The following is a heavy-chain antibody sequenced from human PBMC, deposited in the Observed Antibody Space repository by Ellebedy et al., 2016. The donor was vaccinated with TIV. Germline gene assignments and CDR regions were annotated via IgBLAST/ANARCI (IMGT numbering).Heavy chain of an antibody. J-gene: IGHJ4*02. CDR2: IWYDGSSI. D-gene: IGHD5-12*01. V-gene: IGHV3-33*01. Sequence: GESLKIPXAASGFTFSSYGMHWVRQAPGKGLEWVAVIWYDGSSINYADSVKGRFTISRDNSKNTLYLHMNSLRAEDTAVYYCSRGYDIFDYWGQGTLVTVSS. CDR3: SRGYDIFDY. CDR1: GFTFSSYG.